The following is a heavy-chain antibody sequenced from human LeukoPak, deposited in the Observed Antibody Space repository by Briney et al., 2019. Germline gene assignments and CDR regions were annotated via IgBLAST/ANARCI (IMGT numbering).Heavy chain of an antibody. CDR3: ARSGFLLEASDAFDI. D-gene: IGHD3-10*01. J-gene: IGHJ3*02. V-gene: IGHV4-38-2*01. CDR1: GYSISSGYY. Sequence: SETLSLTCAVSGYSISSGYYWGWIRQPPGKGLGGIGSIYHSGSTYYHPSLKSRVTISVDTSKNQFSMKLSSVTAADTAVYYCARSGFLLEASDAFDIWGQGTMVTVSS. CDR2: IYHSGST.